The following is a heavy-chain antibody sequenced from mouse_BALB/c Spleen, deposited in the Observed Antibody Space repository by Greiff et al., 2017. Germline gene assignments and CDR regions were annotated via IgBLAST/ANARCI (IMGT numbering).Heavy chain of an antibody. V-gene: IGHV1-67*01. D-gene: IGHD1-1*01. Sequence: QVQLKESGPELVRPGVSVKISCKGSGYTFTDYAMHWVKQSHAKSLEWIGVISTYYGNTNYNQKFKGKATMTVDKSSSTAYMELARLTSEDSAIYYCAREDYGSSYGYFDVWGAGTTVTVSS. CDR2: ISTYYGNT. CDR1: GYTFTDYA. J-gene: IGHJ1*01. CDR3: AREDYGSSYGYFDV.